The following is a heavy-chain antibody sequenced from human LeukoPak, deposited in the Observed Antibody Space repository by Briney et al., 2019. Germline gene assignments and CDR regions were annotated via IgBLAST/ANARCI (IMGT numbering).Heavy chain of an antibody. D-gene: IGHD3-16*01. J-gene: IGHJ4*02. V-gene: IGHV3-7*01. Sequence: GGSLRLSCEVSGLTFSTYWMTWVRQAPGKGLEWVASINQNGREKYYVDSVKGRFTISRDNAKDSLYLQMNSLRDEDTAVYYCARSLGDDWGQGTLVAVSS. CDR2: INQNGREK. CDR1: GLTFSTYW. CDR3: ARSLGDD.